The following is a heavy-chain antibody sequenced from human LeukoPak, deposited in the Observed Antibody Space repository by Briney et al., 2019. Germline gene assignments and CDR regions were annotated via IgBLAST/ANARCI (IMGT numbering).Heavy chain of an antibody. Sequence: ASVKVSCKASGYTFTSYAMNWVRQAPGQGLEWMGWINTNTGNPTYAQGFTGRFVFSLDTSVSTAYLQISSLKAEDTAVYYCARSLRLTIFGVVTPAPQDVWGQGTTVTVSS. CDR2: INTNTGNP. CDR1: GYTFTSYA. D-gene: IGHD3-3*01. CDR3: ARSLRLTIFGVVTPAPQDV. V-gene: IGHV7-4-1*02. J-gene: IGHJ6*02.